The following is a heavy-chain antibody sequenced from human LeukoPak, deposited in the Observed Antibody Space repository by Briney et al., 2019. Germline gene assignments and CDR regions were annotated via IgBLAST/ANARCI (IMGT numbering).Heavy chain of an antibody. CDR3: AKDADIGAAGYYFDN. Sequence: GGSLRLSCAASGFTFSRYGMTWLRQTPAKGLEWVSAISGSGETTYYSDSVKGRFTISRDNSKNTLFLQMNSLRVEDTALYYCAKDADIGAAGYYFDNWGRGTLVTVSS. D-gene: IGHD6-13*01. CDR1: GFTFSRYG. CDR2: ISGSGETT. V-gene: IGHV3-23*01. J-gene: IGHJ4*02.